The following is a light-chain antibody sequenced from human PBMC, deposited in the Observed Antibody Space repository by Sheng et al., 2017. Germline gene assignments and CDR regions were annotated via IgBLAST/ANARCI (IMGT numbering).Light chain of an antibody. J-gene: IGKJ5*01. V-gene: IGKV3-15*01. CDR1: ENVASN. CDR2: GAS. CDR3: QQYNNWLIT. Sequence: ETVMTQSPATLSLSPGERATLSCRASENVASNLAWYQQRPGQAPRLLIYGASTRATGIPARFSGSGSGTEFTLTISSLQSEDFAVYSCQQYNNWLITFGQGTRLEIK.